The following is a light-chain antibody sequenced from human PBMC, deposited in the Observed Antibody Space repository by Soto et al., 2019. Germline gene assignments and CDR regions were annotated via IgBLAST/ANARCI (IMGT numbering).Light chain of an antibody. J-gene: IGKJ1*01. CDR2: GAS. V-gene: IGKV3-15*01. Sequence: VVTQSPATLSVFPGETATLSCRASQSVSSDLAWYQQRPGQAPRLLIYGASTRATGIPARFRGSGSGTEFRPTISSLASEDFATYYCQQYNTWHPKMAFGRGTKVEIK. CDR3: QQYNTWHPKMA. CDR1: QSVSSD.